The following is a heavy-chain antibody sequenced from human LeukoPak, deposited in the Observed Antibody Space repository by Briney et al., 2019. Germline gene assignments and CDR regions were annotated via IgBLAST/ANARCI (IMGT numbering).Heavy chain of an antibody. CDR3: TRQYD. V-gene: IGHV3-73*01. CDR2: IRSKPNTYAT. CDR1: GFTFSDSA. Sequence: PSGGSLRLSCAASGFTFSDSAMHWVRQPSGKGLEWLGRIRSKPNTYATAYAASVKGRFTISRDDSKNTAYLQMNSLKTEDTAVYYCTRQYDWGQGTLVTVSS. J-gene: IGHJ4*02.